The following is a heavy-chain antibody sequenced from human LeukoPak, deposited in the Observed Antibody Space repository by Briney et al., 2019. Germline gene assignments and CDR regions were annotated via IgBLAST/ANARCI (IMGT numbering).Heavy chain of an antibody. CDR2: ISAYNGNT. V-gene: IGHV1-18*01. Sequence: GASVKVSCKASGYTFTSYGISWGRQAPGQGLEWMGWISAYNGNTNYAQKLQGRVTMTTDTSTSTAYMELRSLRSDDTAVYYCARSSLAVAGSVFDYWGQGTLVTVSS. J-gene: IGHJ4*02. D-gene: IGHD6-19*01. CDR3: ARSSLAVAGSVFDY. CDR1: GYTFTSYG.